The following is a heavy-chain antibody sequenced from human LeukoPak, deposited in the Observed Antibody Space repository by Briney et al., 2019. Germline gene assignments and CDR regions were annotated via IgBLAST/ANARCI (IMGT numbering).Heavy chain of an antibody. Sequence: SSETLSLTCTVSGGSISSYYWTWIRQPAGKGPEWIGRIYSSGNTNYNPSLESRVTMSIDTSKHQFSLKLTSVTAADTAVYYCARERGILRGDAFDLWGQGTMVTVSA. V-gene: IGHV4-4*07. CDR3: ARERGILRGDAFDL. CDR1: GGSISSYY. CDR2: IYSSGNT. D-gene: IGHD1-26*01. J-gene: IGHJ3*01.